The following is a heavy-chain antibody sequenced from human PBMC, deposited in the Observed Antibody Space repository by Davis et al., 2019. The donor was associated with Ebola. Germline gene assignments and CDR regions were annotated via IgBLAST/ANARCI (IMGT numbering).Heavy chain of an antibody. D-gene: IGHD6-19*01. CDR2: ISSKANSYAT. V-gene: IGHV3-73*01. Sequence: GESLKISCAASGFTFSGSAMHWLRQASGKGLEWVGRISSKANSYATAYAASVKGRFTITRDDSKNTAYLQMNSLKTEDTAVYYCTSGYSSGWYYDYWGQGTLVTVSS. CDR3: TSGYSSGWYYDY. CDR1: GFTFSGSA. J-gene: IGHJ4*02.